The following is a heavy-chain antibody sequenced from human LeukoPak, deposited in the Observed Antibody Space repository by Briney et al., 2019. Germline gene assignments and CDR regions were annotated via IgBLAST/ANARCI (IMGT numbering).Heavy chain of an antibody. CDR3: TTETMVRGVNNPTYYYYGMDV. CDR2: IKSKTDGGTT. V-gene: IGHV3-15*01. D-gene: IGHD3-10*01. J-gene: IGHJ6*02. Sequence: GGSLRLSCAASGFTFSNAWMSWVRQAPGKGLEWVGRIKSKTDGGTTDYDAPVKGRFTISRDDSKNTLYLQMNSLKTEDTAVYYCTTETMVRGVNNPTYYYYGMDVWGQGTTVTVSS. CDR1: GFTFSNAW.